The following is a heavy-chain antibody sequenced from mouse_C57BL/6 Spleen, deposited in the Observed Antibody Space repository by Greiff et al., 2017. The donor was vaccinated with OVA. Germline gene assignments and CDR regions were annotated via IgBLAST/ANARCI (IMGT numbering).Heavy chain of an antibody. D-gene: IGHD1-1*01. V-gene: IGHV5-4*01. Sequence: EVKLMESGGGLVKPGGSLKLSCAASGFTFSSYAMSWVRQTPEKRLEWVATISDGGSYTYYPDNVKGRFTISRDNAKNNLYLQMSHLKSEDTAMYYCAREGYYYGREDYFDYWGQGTTLTVSS. CDR3: AREGYYYGREDYFDY. J-gene: IGHJ2*01. CDR1: GFTFSSYA. CDR2: ISDGGSYT.